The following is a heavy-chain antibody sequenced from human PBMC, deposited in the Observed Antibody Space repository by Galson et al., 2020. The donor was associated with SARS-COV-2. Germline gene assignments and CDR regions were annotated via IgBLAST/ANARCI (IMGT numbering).Heavy chain of an antibody. J-gene: IGHJ5*02. Sequence: GESLKISCAASGFTFSDYTMNWVRQAPGKGLEWLSSISHRSTYIYYAESLKGRFTISRDNAKNSLYLQLNSLTVEDTAVYFCARTPLGYCSTTSCHYPFDPWGQGTLVTVSS. V-gene: IGHV3-21*01. CDR2: ISHRSTYI. CDR3: ARTPLGYCSTTSCHYPFDP. D-gene: IGHD2-2*01. CDR1: GFTFSDYT.